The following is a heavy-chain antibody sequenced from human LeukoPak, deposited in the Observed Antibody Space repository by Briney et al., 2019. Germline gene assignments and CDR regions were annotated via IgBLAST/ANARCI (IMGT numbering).Heavy chain of an antibody. V-gene: IGHV3-21*01. CDR1: GFTFSSYS. J-gene: IGHJ1*01. CDR2: ISSSSSYI. D-gene: IGHD3-22*01. Sequence: GGSLRLSCAASGFTFSSYSMNWVRQAPGEGLEWVSSISSSSSYIYYADSVKGRFTISRENAKNSLYLQMNSLRAEDTAVYYCARANYYDSSGYRAPLRWGQGTLVTVSS. CDR3: ARANYYDSSGYRAPLR.